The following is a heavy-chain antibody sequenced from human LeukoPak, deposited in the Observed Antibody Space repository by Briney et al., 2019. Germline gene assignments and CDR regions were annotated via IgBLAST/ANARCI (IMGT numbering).Heavy chain of an antibody. D-gene: IGHD6-13*01. Sequence: SQTLSLTCAISGDSVSSNSAAWNWIRQSPSRGLEWLGRTYYRSKWYNDYAVSVKSRITINPDTSKNQFSLQLNSVTPEDTAVYFCASAAIIAAAGSFDYWGQGTLVTVSS. CDR1: GDSVSSNSAA. V-gene: IGHV6-1*01. CDR3: ASAAIIAAAGSFDY. J-gene: IGHJ4*02. CDR2: TYYRSKWYN.